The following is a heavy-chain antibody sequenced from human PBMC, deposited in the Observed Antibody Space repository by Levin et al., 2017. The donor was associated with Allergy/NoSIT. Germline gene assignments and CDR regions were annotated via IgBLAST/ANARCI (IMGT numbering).Heavy chain of an antibody. CDR3: AREQGYCSGGSCYRYYYYYGMDV. V-gene: IGHV3-30*04. D-gene: IGHD2-15*01. J-gene: IGHJ6*02. CDR2: ISYDGSNK. Sequence: PPGGSLRLSCAASGFTFSSYAMHWVRQAPGKGLEWVAVISYDGSNKYYADSVKGRFTISRDNSKNTLYLQMNSLRAEDTAVYYCAREQGYCSGGSCYRYYYYYGMDVWGQGTTVTVSS. CDR1: GFTFSSYA.